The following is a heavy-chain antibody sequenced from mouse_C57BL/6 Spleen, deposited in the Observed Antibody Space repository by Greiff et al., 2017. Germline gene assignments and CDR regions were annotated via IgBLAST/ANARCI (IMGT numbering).Heavy chain of an antibody. CDR3: ARKGYAMDY. Sequence: VQLQQSGAELVRPGTSVKLSCKASGYTFTSYWMHWVKQRPGQGLEWIGVIDPSDSYTNYNQKFKGKATLTVDTSSSTAYMQLSSLTSEDSAVYYCARKGYAMDYWGQGTSVTVSS. CDR1: GYTFTSYW. CDR2: IDPSDSYT. V-gene: IGHV1-59*01. J-gene: IGHJ4*01.